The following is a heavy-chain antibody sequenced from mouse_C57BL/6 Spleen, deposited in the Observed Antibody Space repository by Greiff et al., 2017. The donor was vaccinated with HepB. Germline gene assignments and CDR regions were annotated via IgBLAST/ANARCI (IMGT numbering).Heavy chain of an antibody. D-gene: IGHD2-1*01. V-gene: IGHV1-18*01. CDR3: ARRGSTLYYFDY. Sequence: EVQVVESGPELVKPGASVKIPCKASGYTFTDYNMDWVKQSHGKSLEWIGDINPNNGGTIYNQKFKGKATLTVDKSSSTAYMELRSLTSEDTAVYYCARRGSTLYYFDYWGQGTTLTVSS. J-gene: IGHJ2*01. CDR2: INPNNGGT. CDR1: GYTFTDYN.